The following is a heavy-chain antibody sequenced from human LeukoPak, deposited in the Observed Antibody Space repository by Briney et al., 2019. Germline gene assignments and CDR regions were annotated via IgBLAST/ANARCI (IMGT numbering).Heavy chain of an antibody. CDR2: ISAYNGNT. V-gene: IGHV1-18*04. J-gene: IGHJ4*02. Sequence: ASVKVSCMASGYTFTSYGISWVRQAPGQGLEWMGWISAYNGNTNYAQKLQGRVTMTTDTSTSTAYMELRSLRSDDTAVYYCASGEGYCSGGSCALEYYFDYWGQGTLVTVSS. CDR1: GYTFTSYG. D-gene: IGHD2-15*01. CDR3: ASGEGYCSGGSCALEYYFDY.